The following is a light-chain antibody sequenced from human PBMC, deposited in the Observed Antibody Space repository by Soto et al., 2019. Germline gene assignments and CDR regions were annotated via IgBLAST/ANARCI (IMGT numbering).Light chain of an antibody. CDR3: QQYGSSPLT. CDR2: DAS. CDR1: QSVRSNY. J-gene: IGKJ4*01. Sequence: EIVLTQSPDTLSLSPGERATLSCRASQSVRSNYLAWYQQKPGQAPRFLIYDASSRATGIPDRFSGSGSGTYFTLTISSLEPEDFAVYYCQQYGSSPLTFGGGTKVEIK. V-gene: IGKV3-20*01.